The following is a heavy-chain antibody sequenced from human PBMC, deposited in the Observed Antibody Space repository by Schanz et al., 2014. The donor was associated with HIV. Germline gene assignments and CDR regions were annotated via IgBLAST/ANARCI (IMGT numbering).Heavy chain of an antibody. V-gene: IGHV1-8*01. Sequence: QVQLVQSGAEVREPGASVKVSCKASGYTFNTYAINWVRQAPGQGLEWMGWMNPNSGNTGYAQKFQGRVTMTRNTSISTAYMELSSLRSEDTAVYYCARRGLVGATLYYYYYGMDVWGQGTTVTVSS. CDR3: ARRGLVGATLYYYYYGMDV. D-gene: IGHD1-26*01. J-gene: IGHJ6*02. CDR1: GYTFNTYA. CDR2: MNPNSGNT.